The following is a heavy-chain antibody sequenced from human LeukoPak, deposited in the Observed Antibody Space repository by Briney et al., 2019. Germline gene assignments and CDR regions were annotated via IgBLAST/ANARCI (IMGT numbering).Heavy chain of an antibody. Sequence: ASVKVSCKASGGTFSSYAISWVRQAPGQGLEWMGRIIPILGIANYAQKFQGRVTITADKSTSTAYMELSSLRSEDTAVYYCARVIVPVELGAFDIWGQGTMVTVSS. CDR2: IIPILGIA. V-gene: IGHV1-69*04. J-gene: IGHJ3*02. D-gene: IGHD2/OR15-2a*01. CDR3: ARVIVPVELGAFDI. CDR1: GGTFSSYA.